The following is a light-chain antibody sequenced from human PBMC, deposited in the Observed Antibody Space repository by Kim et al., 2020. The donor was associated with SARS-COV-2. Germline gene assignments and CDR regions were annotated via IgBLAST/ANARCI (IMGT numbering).Light chain of an antibody. V-gene: IGLV1-47*01. CDR3: AAWDDSLSVL. Sequence: QSVLTQPPSASGTPGQRVTISCSGSSSNIGSKYVYWYQQHPGTAPKLLIYRNNQRPSGVPDRFSGSKSGTSASLAIGGLRSEDAADYYCAAWDDSLSVLFGGGTQLTVL. CDR1: SSNIGSKY. CDR2: RNN. J-gene: IGLJ2*01.